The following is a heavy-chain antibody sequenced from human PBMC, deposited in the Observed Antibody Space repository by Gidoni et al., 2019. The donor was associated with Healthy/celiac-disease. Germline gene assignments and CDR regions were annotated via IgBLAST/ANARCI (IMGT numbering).Heavy chain of an antibody. D-gene: IGHD6-13*01. CDR3: ARDFEQQPTY. V-gene: IGHV3-33*01. CDR2: IWYDGSNK. Sequence: QVQLVASGGGVVQPGRSLRLSCAASGFTFRSYGMHWVRQAPGKGLEWVAVIWYDGSNKYYADSVKGRFTISRDNSKNTLYLQMNSLRAEDTAVYYCARDFEQQPTYWGQGTLVTVSS. CDR1: GFTFRSYG. J-gene: IGHJ4*02.